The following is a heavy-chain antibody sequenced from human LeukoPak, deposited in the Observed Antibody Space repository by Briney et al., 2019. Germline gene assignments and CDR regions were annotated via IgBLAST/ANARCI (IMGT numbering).Heavy chain of an antibody. J-gene: IGHJ5*02. D-gene: IGHD2-21*02. CDR1: GFTFDDYA. Sequence: GRSLRLSCAASGFTFDDYAMHWVRQAPGKGLEWVSGISWNSGSIGYADSVKGRFTISRDNAKNSLYLQMNSLRAKDTALYYCAKSVVTASNWFDPWGQGTLVTVSS. V-gene: IGHV3-9*01. CDR3: AKSVVTASNWFDP. CDR2: ISWNSGSI.